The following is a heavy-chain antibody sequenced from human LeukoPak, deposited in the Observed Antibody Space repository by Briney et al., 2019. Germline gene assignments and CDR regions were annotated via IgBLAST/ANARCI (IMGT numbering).Heavy chain of an antibody. D-gene: IGHD3-22*01. CDR1: GFSFRTYP. Sequence: PGGSLRLSCGASGFSFRTYPLTWVRQAPGKGLEWVSALSADGAGTYYADSVRGRFTISRDNSKNTLYLQMNSLRVKDTAVYYCAKMGYYVDSVLNWFDPWGQGTLVTVSS. V-gene: IGHV3-23*01. CDR2: LSADGAGT. J-gene: IGHJ5*02. CDR3: AKMGYYVDSVLNWFDP.